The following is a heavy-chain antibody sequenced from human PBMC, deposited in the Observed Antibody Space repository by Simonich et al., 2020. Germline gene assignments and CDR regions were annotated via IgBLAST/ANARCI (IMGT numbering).Heavy chain of an antibody. CDR3: ARGGLGHWYFDL. D-gene: IGHD6-25*01. Sequence: QVQLVQSGAEVKKPGASVKVSCKASGYTFTGYYMHWVRQAPGQGLEWMGWINPTSGGTNYAKKLQGRVTMTRDTSISTAYMELSRLRSDDTAVYYCARGGLGHWYFDLWGRGTLVTVSS. V-gene: IGHV1-2*02. CDR2: INPTSGGT. CDR1: GYTFTGYY. J-gene: IGHJ2*01.